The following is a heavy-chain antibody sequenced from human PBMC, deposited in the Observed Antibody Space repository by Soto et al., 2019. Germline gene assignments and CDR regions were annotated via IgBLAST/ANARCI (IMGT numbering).Heavy chain of an antibody. J-gene: IGHJ5*02. V-gene: IGHV1-8*01. CDR1: GYTFTSYD. Sequence: QVQLVQSGAEVKKPGASVKVSCKASGYTFTSYDINWVRQATGQGLEWMGWMNPNSGNTGYAQKFQGRVTMTRNTSISTAYMELSSRRSEDTAVYYCARWRGWDRYCSSTSCYAPVDNWFDPWGQGTLVTVSS. D-gene: IGHD2-2*01. CDR3: ARWRGWDRYCSSTSCYAPVDNWFDP. CDR2: MNPNSGNT.